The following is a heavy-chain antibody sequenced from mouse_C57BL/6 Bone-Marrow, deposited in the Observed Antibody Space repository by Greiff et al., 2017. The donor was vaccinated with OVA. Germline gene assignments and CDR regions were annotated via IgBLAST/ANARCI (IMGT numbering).Heavy chain of an antibody. CDR2: INPYNGGT. D-gene: IGHD1-1*01. V-gene: IGHV1-19*01. CDR1: GYTFTDYY. J-gene: IGHJ3*01. CDR3: AREDGSSYVRFAY. Sequence: EVQLVESGPVLVKPGASVKMSCKASGYTFTDYYMNWVKQSHGKSLEWIGVINPYNGGTSYNQKFKGKATLTVDKSSSTAYMELNSLTSEDSAVYYCAREDGSSYVRFAYWGQGTLVTVSA.